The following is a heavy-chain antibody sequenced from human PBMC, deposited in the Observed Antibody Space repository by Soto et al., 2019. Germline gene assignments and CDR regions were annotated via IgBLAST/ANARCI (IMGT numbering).Heavy chain of an antibody. V-gene: IGHV1-18*01. CDR3: AREVLRNGTSCYYCGMDV. J-gene: IGHJ6*02. CDR1: GYTFTSYG. CDR2: ISAYNGNT. Sequence: QVQLVQSGAEVKKPGASVKVSCTASGYTFTSYGISWVRQAPGQGLEWMGWISAYNGNTNYAQKLQGRVTMTTDTATSTAYMELRSLRSDDTAVYYCAREVLRNGTSCYYCGMDVWGQGTTVTVSS. D-gene: IGHD2-2*01.